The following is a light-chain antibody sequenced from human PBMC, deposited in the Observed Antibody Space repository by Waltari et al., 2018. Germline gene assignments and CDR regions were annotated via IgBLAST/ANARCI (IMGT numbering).Light chain of an antibody. CDR2: GVS. Sequence: EIKMTQSPSSVSASVGDRVTTTCRAADDVSSALAWYQQKPGQAPKLLIYGVSRLQSEAPSRFSGSGSVTNFNLTINNLQPEDLATYYCQQGNTFPPTFGQGTRVYI. V-gene: IGKV1-12*01. CDR3: QQGNTFPPT. CDR1: DDVSSA. J-gene: IGKJ1*01.